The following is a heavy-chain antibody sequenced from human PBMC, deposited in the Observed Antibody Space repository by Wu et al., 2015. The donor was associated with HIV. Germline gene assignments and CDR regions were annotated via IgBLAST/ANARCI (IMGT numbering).Heavy chain of an antibody. Sequence: QVHLVQSGAEVKKPGASVKVACQTFGYTFTDYNMHWVRQATGQGLEWMGWMNPNSGNTGYAQKFQGRVTMTRNTSISTAYMELSSLRSEDTAVYYCAILGYNYWGQGTLVTVSS. CDR1: GYTFTDYN. J-gene: IGHJ4*02. D-gene: IGHD5-24*01. V-gene: IGHV1-8*02. CDR3: AILGYNY. CDR2: MNPNSGNT.